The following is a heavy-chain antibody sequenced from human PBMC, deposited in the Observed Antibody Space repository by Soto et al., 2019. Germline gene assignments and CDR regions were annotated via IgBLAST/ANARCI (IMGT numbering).Heavy chain of an antibody. CDR2: IIPILGIA. CDR3: ARGPKYDAFDI. J-gene: IGHJ3*02. Sequence: QSLGQGLEWMGRIIPILGIANYAQKFQGRVTITADKSTSTAYMELSSLRSEDTAVYYCARGPKYDAFDIWGQGTMVTVSS. V-gene: IGHV1-69*04.